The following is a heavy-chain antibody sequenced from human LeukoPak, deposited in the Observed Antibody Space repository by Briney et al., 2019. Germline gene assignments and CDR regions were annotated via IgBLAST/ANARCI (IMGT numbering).Heavy chain of an antibody. D-gene: IGHD6-13*01. V-gene: IGHV4-31*03. Sequence: SQTLSLTCTVSGGSISSGVYYWSWIRQHPGKGLEWIGYIYYSGSTYYNPSLKSRVTISVDTSKNQFSLKLSSVTAADTAVYYCASVNWQQLVLDYWGQGTLVTVSS. CDR1: GGSISSGVYY. CDR3: ASVNWQQLVLDY. CDR2: IYYSGST. J-gene: IGHJ4*02.